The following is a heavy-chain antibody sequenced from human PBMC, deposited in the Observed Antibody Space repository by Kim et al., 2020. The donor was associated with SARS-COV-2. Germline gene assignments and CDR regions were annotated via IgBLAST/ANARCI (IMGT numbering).Heavy chain of an antibody. Sequence: SETLSLTCTVSGGSVSSGSYYWSWIRQPPGKGLEWIGYIYYSGSTNYNPSLKSRVTISVDTSKNQFSLKLSSVTAADTAVYYCARDGVAAAGIDYWGQGT. V-gene: IGHV4-61*01. D-gene: IGHD6-13*01. CDR1: GGSVSSGSYY. CDR2: IYYSGST. CDR3: ARDGVAAAGIDY. J-gene: IGHJ4*02.